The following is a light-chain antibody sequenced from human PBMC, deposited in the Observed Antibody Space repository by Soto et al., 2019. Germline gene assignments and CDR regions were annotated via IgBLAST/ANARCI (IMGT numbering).Light chain of an antibody. Sequence: QSALTQPASVSGSPGQSITISCTGTSSDVGSYNLVSWYQQHPGKAPKLMIYEGSKRPSGVSNRFSGSKSGNTASLTISGLQAEDEADYYCCSCAGSSAVVFGGGTTGTVL. J-gene: IGLJ2*01. CDR1: SSDVGSYNL. CDR2: EGS. V-gene: IGLV2-23*01. CDR3: CSCAGSSAVV.